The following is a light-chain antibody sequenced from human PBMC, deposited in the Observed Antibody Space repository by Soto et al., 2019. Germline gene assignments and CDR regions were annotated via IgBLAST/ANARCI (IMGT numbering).Light chain of an antibody. Sequence: QSALTQPASVSGSPGQSITISCTGTSSDVGGYNYVSWYQQHPGKAPKLMIYDVSKRPSGVSNRFSCSKSGNTSSLTISGLQNEDDADYYSISFTSINHLVFGGGTKLTVL. CDR3: ISFTSINHLV. CDR1: SSDVGGYNY. J-gene: IGLJ2*01. CDR2: DVS. V-gene: IGLV2-14*03.